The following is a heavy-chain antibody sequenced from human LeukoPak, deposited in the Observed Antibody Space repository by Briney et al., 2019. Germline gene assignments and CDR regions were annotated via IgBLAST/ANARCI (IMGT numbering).Heavy chain of an antibody. Sequence: GGSLRLSCAASGFTFDDYAMHWVRQAPGKGLEWVSGISWNSGSIGYADSVKGRFTVSRDNAKNSLYLQMNSLRAEDTAVYYCARCLRYFDWLFSVDSWGQGTLVTVSS. D-gene: IGHD3-9*01. J-gene: IGHJ4*02. CDR1: GFTFDDYA. CDR3: ARCLRYFDWLFSVDS. CDR2: ISWNSGSI. V-gene: IGHV3-9*01.